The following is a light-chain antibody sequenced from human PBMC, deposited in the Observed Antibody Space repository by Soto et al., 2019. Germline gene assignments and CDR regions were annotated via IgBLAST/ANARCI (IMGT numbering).Light chain of an antibody. J-gene: IGKJ1*01. Sequence: DIQLTQSPSPLSASVGDRVTITCRASQSISSWLAWYQQKPGKAPKLLIYKASSLESGVPLRFSGSGSGTEFTLTISSLQPDDFATYYCQQYNGTFGQGTKVEI. CDR1: QSISSW. CDR3: QQYNGT. V-gene: IGKV1-5*03. CDR2: KAS.